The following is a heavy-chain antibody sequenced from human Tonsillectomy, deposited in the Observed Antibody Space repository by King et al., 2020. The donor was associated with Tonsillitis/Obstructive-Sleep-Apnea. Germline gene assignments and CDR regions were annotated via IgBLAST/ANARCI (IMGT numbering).Heavy chain of an antibody. CDR1: GGGSRRDE. CDR2: REERGST. V-gene: IGHV4-59*01. D-gene: IGHD3-3*01. Sequence: VKRQEKGKGRGKKAEKRTRSGKGEGGGSRRDEGSGRRKKKGKGREGRGEREERGSTNDKTARKSRVTISVDKSKNQFSLKLSSVTAADTAVYYCARDRYYDFWSGYQYSNWFDPWGQGTLVTVSS. J-gene: IGHJ5*02. CDR3: ARDRYYDFWSGYQYSNWFDP.